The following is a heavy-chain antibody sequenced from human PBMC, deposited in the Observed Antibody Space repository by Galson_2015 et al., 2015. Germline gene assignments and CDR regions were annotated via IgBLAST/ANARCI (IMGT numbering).Heavy chain of an antibody. V-gene: IGHV3-23*01. J-gene: IGHJ4*02. CDR1: GFTFSNFV. D-gene: IGHD6-13*01. Sequence: SLRLSCAASGFTFSNFVMNWVRQAPGKGLEWVSTITGSGGSTYYADSLKGRFTISRDNSKNTLYLQMNSLRAEDTAVYYCAKAAYTSSWYQDAFDYWGQGSLVTVSS. CDR2: ITGSGGST. CDR3: AKAAYTSSWYQDAFDY.